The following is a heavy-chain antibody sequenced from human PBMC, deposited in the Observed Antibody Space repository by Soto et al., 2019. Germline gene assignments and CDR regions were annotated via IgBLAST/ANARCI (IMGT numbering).Heavy chain of an antibody. CDR3: ARHGGSMDV. D-gene: IGHD3-10*01. Sequence: PGESLKISCKGSGYSFSTYWIDWLRQMHGKGLEWMGIIYPGDSDTRYNPSFQGQVTIAVDKSISTAYRQGSSLKASDRPIYYCARHGGSMDVCGQGTTVTVSS. CDR2: IYPGDSDT. V-gene: IGHV5-51*01. CDR1: GYSFSTYW. J-gene: IGHJ6*02.